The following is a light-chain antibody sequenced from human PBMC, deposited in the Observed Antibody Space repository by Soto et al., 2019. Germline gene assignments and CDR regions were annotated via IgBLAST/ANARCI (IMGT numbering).Light chain of an antibody. V-gene: IGKV3-11*01. CDR3: QQRSNWRVT. CDR1: QSVNIY. CDR2: DAS. Sequence: EIVLTQSPATLSLSPGERATLSCRASQSVNIYLAWYQQKPGQAPRLLIYDASNRATCIPARFSGSGSGTDFTLTISSLEPEDIAVYYCQQRSNWRVTFGGGTKVEIK. J-gene: IGKJ4*01.